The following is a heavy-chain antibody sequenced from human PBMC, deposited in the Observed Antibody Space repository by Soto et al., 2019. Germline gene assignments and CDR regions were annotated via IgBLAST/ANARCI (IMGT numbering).Heavy chain of an antibody. V-gene: IGHV1-3*05. D-gene: IGHD2-15*01. CDR2: INAGNGNT. J-gene: IGHJ1*01. Sequence: QVQLVQSGAEEKKPGASVKVSCKASGYTFTSYAMHWVRQAPGQRLEWMGWINAGNGNTKYSQKFQGRVTITRDTSASTAYMELSSLRCEDTAVYYCARSPRYCSGGSCYSGPEYFQHWGQGTLVTVSS. CDR1: GYTFTSYA. CDR3: ARSPRYCSGGSCYSGPEYFQH.